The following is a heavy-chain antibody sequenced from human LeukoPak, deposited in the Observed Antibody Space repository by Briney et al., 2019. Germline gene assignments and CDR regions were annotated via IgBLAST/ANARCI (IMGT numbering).Heavy chain of an antibody. CDR2: ISYDGSNK. V-gene: IGHV3-30-3*01. CDR1: GFTFSSYA. J-gene: IGHJ4*02. CDR3: ARATYYYDSSGYSLGY. Sequence: PGGSLRLSCAASGFTFSSYAMHWVRQAPGKGLEWVAVISYDGSNKYYADSVKGRFTISRDNSKNTLYLQMNSLRAEDTAAYYCARATYYYDSSGYSLGYWGQGTLVTVSS. D-gene: IGHD3-22*01.